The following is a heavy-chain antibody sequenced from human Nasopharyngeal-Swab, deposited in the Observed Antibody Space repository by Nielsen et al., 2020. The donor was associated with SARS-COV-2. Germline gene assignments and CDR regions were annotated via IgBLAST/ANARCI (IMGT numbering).Heavy chain of an antibody. J-gene: IGHJ5*02. CDR1: GGSISSYY. D-gene: IGHD3-3*01. Sequence: SETLSLTCTVSGGSISSYYWSWIRQPPGKGLEWIGYIYYRGSHNYNPSLKRRVTISVDTSKTQFSLKLSSVTAAATAVYYCARGIKDFWSGNGGHWFDPWGQGTLVTVSS. CDR3: ARGIKDFWSGNGGHWFDP. CDR2: IYYRGSH. V-gene: IGHV4-59*01.